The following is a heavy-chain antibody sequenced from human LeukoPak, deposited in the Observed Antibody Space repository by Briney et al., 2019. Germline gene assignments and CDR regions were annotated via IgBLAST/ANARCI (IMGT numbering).Heavy chain of an antibody. CDR2: IYHSGTT. J-gene: IGHJ4*02. V-gene: IGHV4-38-2*02. CDR3: ARVVEMATK. CDR1: GYSISSGYY. D-gene: IGHD5-24*01. Sequence: SETLSLTCTVSGYSISSGYYWGWIRQPPGKGLEWIGSIYHSGTTYYNPSLKSRVTISLDTSKNQFSLKLSSVTAADTAVYYCARVVEMATKWGQGTLVTVSS.